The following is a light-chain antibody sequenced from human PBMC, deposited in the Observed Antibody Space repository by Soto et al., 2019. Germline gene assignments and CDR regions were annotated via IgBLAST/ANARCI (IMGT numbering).Light chain of an antibody. V-gene: IGKV1-27*01. Sequence: DIQMAQSPSSLSASIGDRVTITCRASQGISEYLAWYQQRPGNAPNLLIYGASILQSGVPCRFSGSGSGTHFTLTISSLQPEDVATYYCHSYNSIPRTFGQGTTVEIK. CDR3: HSYNSIPRT. CDR1: QGISEY. J-gene: IGKJ1*01. CDR2: GAS.